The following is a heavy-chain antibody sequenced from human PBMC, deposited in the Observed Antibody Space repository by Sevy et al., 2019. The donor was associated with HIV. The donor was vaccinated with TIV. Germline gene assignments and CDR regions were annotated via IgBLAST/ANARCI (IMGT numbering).Heavy chain of an antibody. CDR3: AKDNPGESDRFGELLPAYGMDV. J-gene: IGHJ6*02. V-gene: IGHV3-43*01. CDR1: GFTFDDYT. D-gene: IGHD3-10*01. CDR2: ISWDGGST. Sequence: GESLKISCAASGFTFDDYTMHWVRQAPGKGLEWVSLISWDGGSTYYAASVKGRFTISRDNSKNSLYLQMNSLRTEDTALYYCAKDNPGESDRFGELLPAYGMDVWGQGTTVTVSS.